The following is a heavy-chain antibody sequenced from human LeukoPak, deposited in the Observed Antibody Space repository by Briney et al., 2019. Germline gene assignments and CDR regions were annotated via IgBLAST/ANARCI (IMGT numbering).Heavy chain of an antibody. J-gene: IGHJ4*02. Sequence: GGSLRLSCAASGFTFSSSAMSWVRQAPGKGLEWVSAISNNGGYTYYADSVQGRFTISRDNSKNTLYLQMNSLRAEDTAVYYCAKMEYYDFWSGYYTGQFDYWGQGTLVTVSS. D-gene: IGHD3-3*01. CDR3: AKMEYYDFWSGYYTGQFDY. CDR2: ISNNGGYT. CDR1: GFTFSSSA. V-gene: IGHV3-23*01.